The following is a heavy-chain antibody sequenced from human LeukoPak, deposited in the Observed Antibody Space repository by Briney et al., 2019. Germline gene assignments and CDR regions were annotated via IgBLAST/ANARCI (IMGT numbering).Heavy chain of an antibody. Sequence: GSLRLSCAASGFAFDDSAMHWVRQVPGRGLEWVSGINWNGRITEYADSVKDRFTISRQNTKNSLYLYMNNLGGEDTALYFCARGSVQLWLRDTYYYMDVWGKGTTVTVSS. CDR3: ARGSVQLWLRDTYYYMDV. CDR1: GFAFDDSA. D-gene: IGHD5-18*01. V-gene: IGHV3-20*04. CDR2: INWNGRIT. J-gene: IGHJ6*03.